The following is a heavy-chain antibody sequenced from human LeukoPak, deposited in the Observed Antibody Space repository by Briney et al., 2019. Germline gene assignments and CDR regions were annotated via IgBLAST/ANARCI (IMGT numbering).Heavy chain of an antibody. D-gene: IGHD6-13*01. CDR3: TSDSSSWYGWFDP. CDR2: IRSKAYGGTT. Sequence: GGSLRLSCTSSGFTFGDHAMSWVRQAPGEGLEWVGFIRSKAYGGTTEYAASVKGRFTISRDDSKSIAYLQMNSLKTEDTAVYYCTSDSSSWYGWFDPWGQGTLVTVSS. J-gene: IGHJ5*02. CDR1: GFTFGDHA. V-gene: IGHV3-49*04.